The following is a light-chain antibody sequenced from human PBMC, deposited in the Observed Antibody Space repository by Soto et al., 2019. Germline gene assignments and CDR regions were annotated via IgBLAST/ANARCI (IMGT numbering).Light chain of an antibody. Sequence: QSALTQPASVSGSPGQSITISCTGTSSDVGGYNYVSWYQQHPGKAPKLMIYDVSHRPSGVSNRFSGSKSGNTASLTISGLQAEDEADYYGSSYTSSSTLVFGGGTKLTVL. CDR3: SSYTSSSTLV. V-gene: IGLV2-14*01. J-gene: IGLJ3*02. CDR1: SSDVGGYNY. CDR2: DVS.